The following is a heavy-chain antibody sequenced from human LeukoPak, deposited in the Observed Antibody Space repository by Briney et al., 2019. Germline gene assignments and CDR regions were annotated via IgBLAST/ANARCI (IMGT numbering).Heavy chain of an antibody. CDR2: INHSGST. D-gene: IGHD3-22*01. V-gene: IGHV4-34*01. CDR1: GGSFSGYY. Sequence: SETLSLTCAVYGGSFSGYYWSWIRQPPGKGLEWIGEINHSGSTNYNPSLKSRVTISVDTSKNQFSLKLSSVTAADTAVYYCARCRLPSTYYYDSSGYYSDYWGQGTLVTVSS. J-gene: IGHJ4*02. CDR3: ARCRLPSTYYYDSSGYYSDY.